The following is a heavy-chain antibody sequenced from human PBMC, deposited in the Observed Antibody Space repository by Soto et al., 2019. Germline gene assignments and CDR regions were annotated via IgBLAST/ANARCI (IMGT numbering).Heavy chain of an antibody. CDR2: INPNSGGT. D-gene: IGHD5-12*01. V-gene: IGHV1-2*02. CDR3: ARGERDGYGDYYYYGMDV. Sequence: ASVKVSGKASGYTFTGYYMHWVRQAPGQGLEWMGWINPNSGGTNYAQKFQGRVTMTRDTSISTAYMELSRLRSDDTAVYYCARGERDGYGDYYYYGMDVWGQGTTVTVSS. J-gene: IGHJ6*02. CDR1: GYTFTGYY.